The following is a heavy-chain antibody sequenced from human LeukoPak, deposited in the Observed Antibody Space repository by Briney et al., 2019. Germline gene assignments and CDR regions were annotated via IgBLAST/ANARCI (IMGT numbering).Heavy chain of an antibody. CDR1: GYTFTSYA. V-gene: IGHV1-2*02. D-gene: IGHD1-26*01. CDR3: ARIMDSGSYYYYYYYMDV. CDR2: IIPNSGGT. Sequence: ASVKVSCKASGYTFTSYAMNWVRQAPGQGLEWMGWIIPNSGGTNYAQKFQGRVTMTRDTSISTAYMELSRLRSDGTAVYYCARIMDSGSYYYYYYYMDVWGKGTTVTISS. J-gene: IGHJ6*03.